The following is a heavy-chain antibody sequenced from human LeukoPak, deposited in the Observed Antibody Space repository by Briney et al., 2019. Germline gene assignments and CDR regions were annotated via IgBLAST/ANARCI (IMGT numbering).Heavy chain of an antibody. J-gene: IGHJ5*02. V-gene: IGHV3-53*01. Sequence: GGSLRLSCAASGFTVSDNYMSWVRQAPGKGLEWVSVMYSRGDTYYADSVKGRFTFSRDISKNTLYLQMNGLRTEDTAMYYCARDAPQVPAAGVLASWGQGTLVTGSS. CDR2: MYSRGDT. CDR1: GFTVSDNY. CDR3: ARDAPQVPAAGVLAS. D-gene: IGHD6-13*01.